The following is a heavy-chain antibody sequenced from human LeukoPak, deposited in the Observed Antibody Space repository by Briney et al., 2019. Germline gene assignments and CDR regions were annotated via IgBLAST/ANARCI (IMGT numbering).Heavy chain of an antibody. D-gene: IGHD3-9*01. CDR1: GGTFSSYA. J-gene: IGHJ4*02. CDR3: AREGGDYYDILTGYYYFDY. Sequence: ASVKVSCKASGGTFSSYAISWVRRAPGQGLEWMGGIIPIFGTANYAQKFQGRVTITADESTSTAYMELSSLRSEDTAVYYCAREGGDYYDILTGYYYFDYWGQGTLVTVSS. CDR2: IIPIFGTA. V-gene: IGHV1-69*13.